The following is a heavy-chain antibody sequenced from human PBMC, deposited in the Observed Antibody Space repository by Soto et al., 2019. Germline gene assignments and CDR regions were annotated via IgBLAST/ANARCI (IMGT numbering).Heavy chain of an antibody. V-gene: IGHV4-34*01. Sequence: QVQLLQWGAGLLKPSETLSLTCAVHGGSFSGYYWSWIRQPTGKGLEWIGEINHSGSTNYNPSLKSRVTISVDTSKNQFSLKLSSVTAADTAVYYCARVYSGGYVDYWGQGTLVTVSS. CDR2: INHSGST. D-gene: IGHD3-22*01. CDR3: ARVYSGGYVDY. J-gene: IGHJ4*02. CDR1: GGSFSGYY.